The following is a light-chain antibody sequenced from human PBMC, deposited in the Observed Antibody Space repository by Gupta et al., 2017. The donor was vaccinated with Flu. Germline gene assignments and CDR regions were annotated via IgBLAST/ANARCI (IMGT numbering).Light chain of an antibody. J-gene: IGLJ3*02. Sequence: QSVLTQPASVSGAPGQGVTISCTGSSSNIGARYDVQLYQQLPGTAPKLLIFDNNYRPSGVPDRFSGSKSGTSASLAITGLQAEDEADYYCQSFDSSLTAWVFGGGTSLTVL. CDR3: QSFDSSLTAWV. CDR1: SSNIGARYD. V-gene: IGLV1-40*01. CDR2: DNN.